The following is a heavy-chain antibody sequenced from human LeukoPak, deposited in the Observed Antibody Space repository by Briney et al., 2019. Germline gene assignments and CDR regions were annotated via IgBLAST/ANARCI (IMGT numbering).Heavy chain of an antibody. V-gene: IGHV3-23*01. J-gene: IGHJ4*02. CDR2: ISGSGAGT. Sequence: PGRSLRLSCAVSGVIFSNYAMAWVRQAPGKGLEWVSTISGSGAGTYYADSVKGRNTISRDNSKNTVFLQMNSLRAEDTAVYYCAKFAGDSSGLYSYFDYWGQGTRVIVSS. CDR1: GVIFSNYA. CDR3: AKFAGDSSGLYSYFDY. D-gene: IGHD6-19*01.